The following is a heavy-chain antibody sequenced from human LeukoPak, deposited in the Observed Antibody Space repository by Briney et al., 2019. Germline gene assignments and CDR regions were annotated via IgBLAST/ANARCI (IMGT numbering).Heavy chain of an antibody. J-gene: IGHJ2*01. CDR2: IWFDGSNK. CDR1: GFTFSSYD. V-gene: IGHV3-33*01. Sequence: PGRSLRLSCAASGFTFSSYDMHWVRQAPGKGLEWVAVIWFDGSNKYYADSVKGRFTISRDNSKNTLYLQMNSLRAEDTAVYYCARPSGSYWYFDPWGRGTLVTVSS. CDR3: ARPSGSYWYFDP. D-gene: IGHD1-26*01.